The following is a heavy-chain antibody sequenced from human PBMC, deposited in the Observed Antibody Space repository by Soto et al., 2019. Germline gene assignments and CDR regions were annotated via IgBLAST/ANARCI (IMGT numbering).Heavy chain of an antibody. V-gene: IGHV1-18*01. J-gene: IGHJ6*02. CDR1: GYTFTSYG. CDR2: ISAYNGNT. CDR3: ARYDILTGPAGYGMDV. Sequence: ASVKVSCKASGYTFTSYGISWVRQAPRQGLEWMGWISAYNGNTNYAQKLQGRVTMTTDTSTSTAYMELRSLRSDDTAVYYCARYDILTGPAGYGMDVWGQGTTVTVSS. D-gene: IGHD3-9*01.